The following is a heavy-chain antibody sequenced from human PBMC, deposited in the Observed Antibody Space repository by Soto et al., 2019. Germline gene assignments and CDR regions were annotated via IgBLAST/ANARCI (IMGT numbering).Heavy chain of an antibody. CDR2: ISWNSGSI. J-gene: IGHJ3*02. CDR1: GFTFDDYA. V-gene: IGHV3-9*01. CDR3: AKEYDYIWGSYRYAFDI. Sequence: SLRLSCAASGFTFDDYAMHWVRQAPGKGLEWVSGISWNSGSIGYADSVKGRFTISRDNAKNSLYLQMNSLRAEDTALYYCAKEYDYIWGSYRYAFDIWGQGTMVTVSS. D-gene: IGHD3-16*02.